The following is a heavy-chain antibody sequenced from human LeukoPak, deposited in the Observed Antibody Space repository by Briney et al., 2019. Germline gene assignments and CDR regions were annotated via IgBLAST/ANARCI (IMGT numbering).Heavy chain of an antibody. CDR2: IYYSGST. Sequence: PSETLSLTCAVSGGSISSGGYSWSWIRQPPGKGLEWIGSIYYSGSTYYNPSLKSRVTISVDTSKNQFSLKLSSVTAADTAVYYCARESGDPPEYYFDYWGQGTLVTVSS. J-gene: IGHJ4*02. CDR3: ARESGDPPEYYFDY. D-gene: IGHD4-17*01. V-gene: IGHV4-39*07. CDR1: GGSISSGGYS.